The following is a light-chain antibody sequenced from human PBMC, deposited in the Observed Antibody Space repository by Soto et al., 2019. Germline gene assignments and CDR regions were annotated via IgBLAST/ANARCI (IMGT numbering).Light chain of an antibody. CDR2: STN. CDR3: VLYMGSGISV. Sequence: QTVVTQEPSFSVSPGRTVTLTCGLSSGSVSTSYYPSWYQQTPGQAPRTLIYSTNTGSSGVPDRFSGSILGNKAALTITGAQADDESDYYCVLYMGSGISVFGGGTQLTVL. CDR1: SGSVSTSYY. V-gene: IGLV8-61*01. J-gene: IGLJ2*01.